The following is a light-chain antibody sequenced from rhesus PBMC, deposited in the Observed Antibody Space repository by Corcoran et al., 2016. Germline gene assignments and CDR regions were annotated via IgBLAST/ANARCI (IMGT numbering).Light chain of an antibody. CDR2: KAS. CDR3: QQYSSRPLT. J-gene: IGKJ4*01. CDR1: QSISSW. V-gene: IGKV1-22*01. Sequence: DIQMTQSPSSLSASVGDTVTITCRASQSISSWLAWYQQKPGKAPKLLIYKASSLQSGVPPRFSGSGYRTDFPLTISSLQSEDFATYYCQQYSSRPLTFGGGTKVELK.